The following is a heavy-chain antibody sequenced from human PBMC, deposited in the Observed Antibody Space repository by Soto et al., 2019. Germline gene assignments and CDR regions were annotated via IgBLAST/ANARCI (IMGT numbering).Heavy chain of an antibody. CDR3: ARVLGATVAGLLARGAFDI. Sequence: EVQLVESGGGLVQPGGSLRLSCAASGFTFSSYWMSWVRQAPGKGLEWVANIKQDGSEKYYVDSVKGRFTISRDNAKNSLYLQMNRLRGEDTAVYYCARVLGATVAGLLARGAFDIWGQGTMVTVSS. D-gene: IGHD6-19*01. J-gene: IGHJ3*02. CDR2: IKQDGSEK. CDR1: GFTFSSYW. V-gene: IGHV3-7*01.